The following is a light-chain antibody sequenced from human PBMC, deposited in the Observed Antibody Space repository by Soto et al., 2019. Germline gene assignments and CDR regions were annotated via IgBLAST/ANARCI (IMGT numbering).Light chain of an antibody. CDR2: GAS. CDR3: QQYNNWPPVT. V-gene: IGKV3-20*01. CDR1: QSVSSSY. Sequence: EIVLTQSPGTLSLSPGERATLSCRASQSVSSSYLAWYQQKPGQAPRLILYGASSRATGIPDRFSGSGSGTDFTLTISRLEPEDFAVYYCQQYNNWPPVTFGQGTKVDI. J-gene: IGKJ1*01.